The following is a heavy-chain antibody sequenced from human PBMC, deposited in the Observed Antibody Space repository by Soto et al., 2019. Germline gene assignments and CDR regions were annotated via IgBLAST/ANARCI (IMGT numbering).Heavy chain of an antibody. CDR3: AKDRALNYYDSSGYFPDAFDI. J-gene: IGHJ3*02. CDR1: GFTFSSYA. Sequence: GGSLRLSCAASGFTFSSYAMSWGRQAPGKGLEWVSAISGSGGSTYYADSVKGRFTISRDNSKNTLYLQMNSLRAEDTAVYYCAKDRALNYYDSSGYFPDAFDIWGQGTMVTVSS. CDR2: ISGSGGST. V-gene: IGHV3-23*01. D-gene: IGHD3-22*01.